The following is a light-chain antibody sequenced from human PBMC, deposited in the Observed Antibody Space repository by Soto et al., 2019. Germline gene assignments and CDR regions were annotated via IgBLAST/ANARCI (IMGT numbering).Light chain of an antibody. Sequence: EIGLPQSPGTLSLSPGERATLSCTASQSVTSSCLAWYQRKPGQAPMLLIHTTSIRATDIPDKFSGSGSGTDFTLTISRLEPQDSAVYYCQQCGGSPLFSFGPGTRVDI. J-gene: IGKJ3*01. CDR2: TTS. V-gene: IGKV3-20*01. CDR3: QQCGGSPLFS. CDR1: QSVTSSC.